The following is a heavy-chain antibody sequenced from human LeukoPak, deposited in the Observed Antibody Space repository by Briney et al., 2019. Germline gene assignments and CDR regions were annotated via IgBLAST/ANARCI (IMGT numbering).Heavy chain of an antibody. CDR2: ISAYNNYT. Sequence: GASVKVSCKASGYTFTHYIINWVRQAPGQGLEWMGKISAYNNYTTYAQKFQGRIAMTTDTSTNTAYMDLRSLRSDDTAVYYCARRNIVVVPAATIYYYYMDVWGKGTTVTISS. V-gene: IGHV1-18*01. J-gene: IGHJ6*03. D-gene: IGHD2-2*01. CDR3: ARRNIVVVPAATIYYYYMDV. CDR1: GYTFTHYI.